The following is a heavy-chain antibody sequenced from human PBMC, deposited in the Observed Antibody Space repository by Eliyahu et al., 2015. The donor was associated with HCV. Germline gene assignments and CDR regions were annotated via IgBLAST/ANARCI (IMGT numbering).Heavy chain of an antibody. Sequence: EVQLVESGGGLVQPGGSLRLSCAASGFTVSXNYMSWVRQAPGKGLEWVSVIYSGGSTYYADSVKGRFTISRDNSKNTLYLQMNSLRAEDTAVYYCARSGDSYGDYADYYYYGMDVWGQGTTVTVSS. D-gene: IGHD4-17*01. V-gene: IGHV3-66*01. CDR2: IYSGGST. CDR1: GFTVSXNY. J-gene: IGHJ6*02. CDR3: ARSGDSYGDYADYYYYGMDV.